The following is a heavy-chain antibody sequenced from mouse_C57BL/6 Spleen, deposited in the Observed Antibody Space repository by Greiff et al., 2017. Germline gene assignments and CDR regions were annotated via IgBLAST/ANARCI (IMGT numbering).Heavy chain of an antibody. J-gene: IGHJ2*01. Sequence: QVQLKESGAELVMPGASVTLSCKASGYNFTSYWMHWVKQRPGHGLEWIGEIDPSDSYTNYTQKFKGKSTLTVDKSSSPAYMQLSSLTSEDSAVYYCARGGYGPYCFDYWGQGTTLTVSS. CDR1: GYNFTSYW. CDR3: ARGGYGPYCFDY. V-gene: IGHV1-69*01. D-gene: IGHD2-2*01. CDR2: IDPSDSYT.